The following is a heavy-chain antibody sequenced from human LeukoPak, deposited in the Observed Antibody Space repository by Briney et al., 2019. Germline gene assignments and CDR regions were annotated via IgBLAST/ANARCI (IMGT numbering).Heavy chain of an antibody. V-gene: IGHV3-48*02. CDR2: ISSSGTTI. Sequence: GGSLRLSCAGSGFTFSSYSMNWVRQAPGKGLEWVSYISSSGTTIYYADSVKGRFTISRDNAENSLYLQMNSPRDEDTAVYYCARESEYYYYDASGYYPGYFHHWGQGTLVTVSS. CDR3: ARESEYYYYDASGYYPGYFHH. CDR1: GFTFSSYS. J-gene: IGHJ1*01. D-gene: IGHD3-22*01.